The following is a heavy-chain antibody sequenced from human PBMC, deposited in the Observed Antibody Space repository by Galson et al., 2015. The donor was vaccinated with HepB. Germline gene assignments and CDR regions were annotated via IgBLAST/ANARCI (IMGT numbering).Heavy chain of an antibody. CDR2: IRRNTYGATT. J-gene: IGHJ4*02. D-gene: IGHD6-13*01. CDR1: GFTFGDYA. CDR3: AREAAGLGGYFDY. V-gene: IGHV3-49*03. Sequence: SLRLSCASSGFTFGDYAVNWFRQAPGKGLEWIGFIRRNTYGATTEYAASLKGRFSISSDDSKNIAALQMNSLQTEDTAVYFCAREAAGLGGYFDYWGRGTLVTGSS.